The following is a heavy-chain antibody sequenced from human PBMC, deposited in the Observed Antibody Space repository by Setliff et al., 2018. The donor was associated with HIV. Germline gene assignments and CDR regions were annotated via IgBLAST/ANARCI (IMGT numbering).Heavy chain of an antibody. V-gene: IGHV3-20*04. Sequence: GESLKISCAASGFNFDDYGMTWVRQAPGKGLEWVSGNNWSGGSTGYADSMKGRFTISRDNARNSLFLQINSLRAEDTAVYYCARARGDFLGNYFDYWGQGTLVTVSS. D-gene: IGHD3-10*01. CDR2: NNWSGGST. J-gene: IGHJ4*02. CDR1: GFNFDDYG. CDR3: ARARGDFLGNYFDY.